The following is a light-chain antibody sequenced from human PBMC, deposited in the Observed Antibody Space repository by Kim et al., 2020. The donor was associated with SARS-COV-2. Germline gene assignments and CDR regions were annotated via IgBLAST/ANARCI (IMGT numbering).Light chain of an antibody. CDR1: QSVSRSY. Sequence: PGERITLSCRASQSVSRSYLAWYQQKPGQAPRLLIHGASSRATGVPDRFSGSGSGTDFTLTISRLEPEDFAVYYCQQYGSSSYTFGQGTKLEI. CDR2: GAS. CDR3: QQYGSSSYT. V-gene: IGKV3-20*01. J-gene: IGKJ2*01.